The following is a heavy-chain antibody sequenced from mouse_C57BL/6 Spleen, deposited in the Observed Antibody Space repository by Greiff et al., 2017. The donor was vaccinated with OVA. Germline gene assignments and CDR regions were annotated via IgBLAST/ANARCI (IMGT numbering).Heavy chain of an antibody. Sequence: EVQVVESGPVLVKPGASVKMSCKASGYTFTDYYMNWVKQSHGKSLEWIGVINPYNGGTSYNQKFKGKATLTVDKSSSTAYMELNSLTSEDSAVYYCARDPFDYWGQGTTLTVSS. V-gene: IGHV1-19*01. CDR2: INPYNGGT. J-gene: IGHJ2*01. CDR3: ARDPFDY. CDR1: GYTFTDYY.